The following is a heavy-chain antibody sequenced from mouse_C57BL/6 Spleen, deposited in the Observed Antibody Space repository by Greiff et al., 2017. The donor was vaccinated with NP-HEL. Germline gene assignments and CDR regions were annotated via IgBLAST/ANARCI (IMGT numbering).Heavy chain of an antibody. Sequence: QVQLQQSGAELVRPGTSVKVSCKASGYAFTNYLIEWVKQRPGQGLEWIGVINPGSGGTNYNEKFKGKATLTADKSSSTAYMQLSSLTSEDSAVYFCARENGNPWFAYWGQGTLVTVSA. V-gene: IGHV1-54*01. J-gene: IGHJ3*01. CDR3: ARENGNPWFAY. D-gene: IGHD2-1*01. CDR2: INPGSGGT. CDR1: GYAFTNYL.